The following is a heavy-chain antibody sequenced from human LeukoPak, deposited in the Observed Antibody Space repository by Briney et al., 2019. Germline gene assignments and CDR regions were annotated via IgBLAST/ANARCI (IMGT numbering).Heavy chain of an antibody. CDR3: ARDAYFGNYPMYYFDY. V-gene: IGHV3-64*01. D-gene: IGHD1-7*01. CDR2: ISSNGGST. Sequence: GGSLRLSCAASGFTFSYFAMHWVRQAPGKGLEYVASISSNGGSTYYANSVKGRFTISRDNSKNTLYLQMGSLRAEDMAVYYCARDAYFGNYPMYYFDYWGQGTLVTVSS. J-gene: IGHJ4*02. CDR1: GFTFSYFA.